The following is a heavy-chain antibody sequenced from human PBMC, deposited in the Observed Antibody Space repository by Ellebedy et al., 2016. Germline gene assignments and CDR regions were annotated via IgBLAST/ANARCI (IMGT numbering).Heavy chain of an antibody. Sequence: GESLKISXAASGFTVSSNYISWVRQAPGKGLEWVSVIYSGGTTYYADSVKGRFAVSRDNSRSTVYLQMNGLRVEDTSVYYCARDSTVGGGSPNADRYFDSWGQGTLVTVST. J-gene: IGHJ4*02. CDR2: IYSGGTT. D-gene: IGHD1-26*01. CDR3: ARDSTVGGGSPNADRYFDS. V-gene: IGHV3-66*02. CDR1: GFTVSSNY.